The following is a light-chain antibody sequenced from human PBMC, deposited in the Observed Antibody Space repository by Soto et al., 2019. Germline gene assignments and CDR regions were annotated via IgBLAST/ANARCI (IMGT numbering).Light chain of an antibody. CDR2: AAS. CDR1: QSISNY. V-gene: IGKV1-39*01. J-gene: IGKJ3*01. CDR3: QQFFTTLFT. Sequence: DIQMTQSPSSLSASIGDRVNITCRASQSISNYLNWYQQKPGKAPKLLIYAASSLQSGVPSRFSGSGSGTDFTLTISSLQPEDFATYSCQQFFTTLFTFGPGTKVDI.